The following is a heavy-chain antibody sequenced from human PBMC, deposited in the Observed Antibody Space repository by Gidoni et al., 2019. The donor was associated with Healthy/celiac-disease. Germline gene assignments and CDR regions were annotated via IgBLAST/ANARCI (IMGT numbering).Heavy chain of an antibody. CDR3: AREGPEFEWFGELLPLDY. Sequence: QVQLVESGGGVVQPGRSLRLSCAASGFTFSSYGMHWVRQAPGQGLEWVAVIWYDGSIKYYADSVKGRFTISRDNSKNTLYLQMNSLRAEDTAVYYCAREGPEFEWFGELLPLDYWGQGTLVTVSS. CDR2: IWYDGSIK. V-gene: IGHV3-33*01. D-gene: IGHD3-10*01. J-gene: IGHJ4*02. CDR1: GFTFSSYG.